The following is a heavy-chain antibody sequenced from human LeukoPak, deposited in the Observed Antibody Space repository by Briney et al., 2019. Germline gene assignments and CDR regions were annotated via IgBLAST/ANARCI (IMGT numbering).Heavy chain of an antibody. CDR1: GFTFSSYW. D-gene: IGHD1-26*01. CDR2: IKQDGSEK. CDR3: ARVRYRSDAFDI. Sequence: PGGSLRLSCAASGFTFSSYWMSWVRQAPGKGLEWVANIKQDGSEKYYVDSVKGRFTISRDNAKNSLYLQMNSLRVEDTAVYFCARVRYRSDAFDIWGQGTMVTVSS. V-gene: IGHV3-7*01. J-gene: IGHJ3*02.